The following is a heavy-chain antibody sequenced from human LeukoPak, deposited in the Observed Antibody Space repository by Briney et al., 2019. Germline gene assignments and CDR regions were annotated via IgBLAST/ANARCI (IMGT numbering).Heavy chain of an antibody. CDR2: FDPEDGET. J-gene: IGHJ4*02. V-gene: IGHV1-24*01. D-gene: IGHD1-26*01. CDR3: ATGKGRQLYIVGATNVLLN. CDR1: GYTLTQLS. Sequence: GASVKVSCKVSGYTLTQLSMHWLRQAPGKGLEWMGGFDPEDGETIYAQKFQGRVTMTEDTSTDTAYMELSSLRSEDTAVYYCATGKGRQLYIVGATNVLLNWGQGTLVTVSS.